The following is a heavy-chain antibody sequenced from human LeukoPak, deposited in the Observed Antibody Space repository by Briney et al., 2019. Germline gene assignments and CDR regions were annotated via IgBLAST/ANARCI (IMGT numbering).Heavy chain of an antibody. CDR1: GYTFTSYS. D-gene: IGHD7-27*01. CDR3: ARLSVLGAFDI. V-gene: IGHV1-46*01. CDR2: INPSGGST. Sequence: ASVKVSCKASGYTFTSYSMHWVRQAPGQGLEWMGVINPSGGSTRYAQKFQSRVTVTRDTSTSTVYLELRSLRSEDTAVYYCARLSVLGAFDIWGQGTMVTVSS. J-gene: IGHJ3*02.